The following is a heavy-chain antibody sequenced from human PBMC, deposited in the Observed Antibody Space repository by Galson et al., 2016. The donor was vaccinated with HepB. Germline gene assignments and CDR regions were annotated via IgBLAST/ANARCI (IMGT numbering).Heavy chain of an antibody. V-gene: IGHV4-59*01. CDR1: GGSLSTYS. CDR2: IYYSGNT. Sequence: SETLSLTCTVSGGSLSTYSWTWFRQPPGKGLEWIGHIYYSGNTVYNPSLKSRVTMSVDTSNSQFSLRLASVIAADTAVYYCARGPVGATAGWGQGTLVIVSS. J-gene: IGHJ4*02. D-gene: IGHD1-26*01. CDR3: ARGPVGATAG.